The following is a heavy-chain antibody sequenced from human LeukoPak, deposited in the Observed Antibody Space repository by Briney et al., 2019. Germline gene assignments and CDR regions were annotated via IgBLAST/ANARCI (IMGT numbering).Heavy chain of an antibody. D-gene: IGHD2-2*01. CDR1: GGSFSGYY. Sequence: SETLSLTRAVYGGSFSGYYWSWIRQPPGKGLEWIGEINHSGSTNYNPSLKSRVTISVDTSKNQFSLKLSSVTAADTAVYYCARLRLGYCSSTSCHLVSDYYGMDVWGKGTTVTVSS. V-gene: IGHV4-34*01. CDR2: INHSGST. CDR3: ARLRLGYCSSTSCHLVSDYYGMDV. J-gene: IGHJ6*04.